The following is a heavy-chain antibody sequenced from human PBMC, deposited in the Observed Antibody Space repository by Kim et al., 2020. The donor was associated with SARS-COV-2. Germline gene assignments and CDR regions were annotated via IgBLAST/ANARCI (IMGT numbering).Heavy chain of an antibody. CDR3: AKEGVYYYDSSGYLGYYYYGMDV. CDR1: GFTFSSYA. CDR2: ISGSGGST. Sequence: GGSLRLSCAASGFTFSSYAMSWVRQAPGKGLEWVSAISGSGGSTYYADSVKGRFTISRDNSKNTLYLQMNSLRAEDTAVYYCAKEGVYYYDSSGYLGYYYYGMDVWGQGTTVTVSS. J-gene: IGHJ6*02. D-gene: IGHD3-22*01. V-gene: IGHV3-23*01.